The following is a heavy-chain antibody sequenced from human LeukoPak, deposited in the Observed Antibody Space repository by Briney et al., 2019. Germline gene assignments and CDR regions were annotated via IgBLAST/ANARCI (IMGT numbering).Heavy chain of an antibody. CDR1: GFTFTNFA. D-gene: IGHD3/OR15-3a*01. CDR2: ITGSGGST. Sequence: GGSLRLSCAVSGFTFTNFAMYWVRQAPGKGLEWVSTITGSGGSTFYADSVKGRFTISRDNSKNTLYLQMNSLRAAETAVYYCAKELRDFWTGYYYFDFWGQGTLVTVSS. CDR3: AKELRDFWTGYYYFDF. V-gene: IGHV3-23*01. J-gene: IGHJ4*02.